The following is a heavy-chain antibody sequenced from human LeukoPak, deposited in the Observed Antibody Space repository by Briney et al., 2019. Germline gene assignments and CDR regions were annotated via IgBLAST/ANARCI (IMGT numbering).Heavy chain of an antibody. Sequence: GGSLRLSCAVSGFTFTNYWMSWARQSPGKGLEWVANIYLDGSRAYYVDSVKGRFTISRDNAKNSLFLQMNSLRAEDTAVYYCARDHIKSGLINDSSGYCRGGQGTLVTVSS. CDR1: GFTFTNYW. CDR2: IYLDGSRA. D-gene: IGHD3-22*01. J-gene: IGHJ4*02. CDR3: ARDHIKSGLINDSSGYCR. V-gene: IGHV3-7*01.